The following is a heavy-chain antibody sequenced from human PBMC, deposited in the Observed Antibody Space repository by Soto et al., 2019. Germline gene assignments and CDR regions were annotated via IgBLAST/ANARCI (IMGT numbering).Heavy chain of an antibody. Sequence: ASVKVSCKASGYTFTSYYMHWVRQAPGQGLELMGIINPSGGSTSYAQKFQGRVTMTRDTSTSTFYMELSSLRSEDTAVYYCARMDTAMVDYYYYYGMDVWGQGTTVTVSS. CDR3: ARMDTAMVDYYYYYGMDV. J-gene: IGHJ6*02. D-gene: IGHD5-18*01. CDR2: INPSGGST. V-gene: IGHV1-46*01. CDR1: GYTFTSYY.